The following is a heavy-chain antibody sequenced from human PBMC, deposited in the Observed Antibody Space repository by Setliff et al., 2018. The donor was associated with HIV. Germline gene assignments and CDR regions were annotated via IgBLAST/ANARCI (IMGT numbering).Heavy chain of an antibody. V-gene: IGHV4-61*02. CDR2: IYTNGNT. D-gene: IGHD3-16*01. CDR1: GGSISRGSYY. J-gene: IGHJ4*02. Sequence: KTSETLSLTCTVSGGSISRGSYYWSWIRQPAGKGLEWIGRIYTNGNTNYNPSLKSRVTVSADTSKNQFSLKLTSVTAADTAVYYCARGDPFTDFDSWGQGTLVTVSS. CDR3: ARGDPFTDFDS.